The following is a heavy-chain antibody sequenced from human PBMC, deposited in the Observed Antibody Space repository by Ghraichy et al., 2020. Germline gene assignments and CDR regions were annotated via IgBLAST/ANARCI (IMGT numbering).Heavy chain of an antibody. D-gene: IGHD3-22*01. Sequence: SETLSLTCTVSGGSISSSSYYWGWIRQPPGKGLEWIGSIYYSGSTYYNPSLKSRVTISVDTSKNQFSLMLSSVTAADTAVYYCARQNLYYYDSSGYYEGDAFDIWGQGTMVTVSS. J-gene: IGHJ3*02. CDR1: GGSISSSSYY. CDR3: ARQNLYYYDSSGYYEGDAFDI. CDR2: IYYSGST. V-gene: IGHV4-39*01.